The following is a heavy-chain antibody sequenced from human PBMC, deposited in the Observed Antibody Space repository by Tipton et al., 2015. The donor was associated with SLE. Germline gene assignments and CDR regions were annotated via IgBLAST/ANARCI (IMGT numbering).Heavy chain of an antibody. CDR2: IYYSGNT. D-gene: IGHD5/OR15-5a*01. Sequence: TLSLTCTVSDGSIDRYFWNWIRQPPGKGLEWIGSIYYSGNTYYNPSLKSRVTISVDTSKNQFSLKLSSVTAADTAIYYCARHNGRAVSRLDPWGQGTLVTVSS. J-gene: IGHJ5*02. CDR1: DGSIDRYF. V-gene: IGHV4-59*08. CDR3: ARHNGRAVSRLDP.